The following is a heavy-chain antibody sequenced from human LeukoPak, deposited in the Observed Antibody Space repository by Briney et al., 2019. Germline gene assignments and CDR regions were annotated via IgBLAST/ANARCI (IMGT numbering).Heavy chain of an antibody. CDR1: GFTLDDYT. J-gene: IGHJ4*02. CDR3: AKASSSWYKDYFDY. Sequence: GGSLRLSCAASGFTLDDYTMHWVRQAPGKGLEWVSGISWNSGSIGYADSVKGRFTISRDNAKNSLYLQMNSLRAEDTALYYCAKASSSWYKDYFDYWGQGTLVTVSS. CDR2: ISWNSGSI. D-gene: IGHD6-13*01. V-gene: IGHV3-9*01.